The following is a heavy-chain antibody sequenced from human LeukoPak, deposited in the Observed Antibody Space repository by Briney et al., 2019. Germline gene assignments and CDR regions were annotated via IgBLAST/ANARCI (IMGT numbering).Heavy chain of an antibody. J-gene: IGHJ3*02. CDR3: ARQGGSYPDAFDI. Sequence: GESLKISCQGSGYSFTSYWIGWVRQMPGKGLEWMGIIYPGDADTRYSPSFQGQVTISADKSIITAYLQWSSLKASDTAMYYCARQGGSYPDAFDIWGQGTMVTVSS. CDR1: GYSFTSYW. D-gene: IGHD1-26*01. V-gene: IGHV5-51*01. CDR2: IYPGDADT.